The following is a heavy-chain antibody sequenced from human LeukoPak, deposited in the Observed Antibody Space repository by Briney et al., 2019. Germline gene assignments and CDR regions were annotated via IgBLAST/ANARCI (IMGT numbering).Heavy chain of an antibody. V-gene: IGHV1-69*05. J-gene: IGHJ1*01. CDR3: ARGGEDSSGYYYRVYFQH. Sequence: GASVKVSCKASEGTFSSYAISWVRQAPGQGLEWMGGIIPIFGTANYAQKFQGRVTITTDESTSTAYMELSSLRSEDTAVYYCARGGEDSSGYYYRVYFQHWGQGTLVTVSS. D-gene: IGHD3-22*01. CDR2: IIPIFGTA. CDR1: EGTFSSYA.